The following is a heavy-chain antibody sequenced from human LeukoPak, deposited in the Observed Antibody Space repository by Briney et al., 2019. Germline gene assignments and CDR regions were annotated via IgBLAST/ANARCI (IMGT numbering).Heavy chain of an antibody. D-gene: IGHD1-26*01. Sequence: GGSLRLSCAASGFTFSNYAMSWVRQAPGKGLEWVSAISGSGDNTYYADSVKGRFTISRDNAKNSLYLQMNSLRAEDTAVYYCARGSQWELLPWFDPWGQGTLVTVSS. CDR1: GFTFSNYA. CDR3: ARGSQWELLPWFDP. CDR2: ISGSGDNT. V-gene: IGHV3-23*01. J-gene: IGHJ5*02.